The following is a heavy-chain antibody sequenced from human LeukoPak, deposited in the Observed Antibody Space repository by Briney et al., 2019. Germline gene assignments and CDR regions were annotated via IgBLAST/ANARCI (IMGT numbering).Heavy chain of an antibody. CDR2: IYSGGNT. V-gene: IGHV3-53*01. J-gene: IGHJ6*02. CDR3: ARENNFGSGMDV. Sequence: GGSLRLSGAASGFTISSNSMNWVRRAPGEGLQWVSVIYSGGNTYYADAVKGRFTISRDNSKNTLYLQMNSLSAEDTAIYYCARENNFGSGMDVWGQGTTVTVSS. CDR1: GFTISSNS. D-gene: IGHD3-10*01.